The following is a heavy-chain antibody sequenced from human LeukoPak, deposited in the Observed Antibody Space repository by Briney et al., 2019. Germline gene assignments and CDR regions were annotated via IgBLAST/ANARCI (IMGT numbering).Heavy chain of an antibody. D-gene: IGHD3-3*01. CDR1: GYTFTSYG. CDR3: ARDLPRGLRFLEWLSSLDGMDV. V-gene: IGHV1-18*01. Sequence: ASVMVSCKASGYTFTSYGISWVRQAPGQGLEWMGWISAYNGNTNYAQKLQGRVTMTTGTSTSTAYMELRSLRSDDTAVYYCARDLPRGLRFLEWLSSLDGMDVWGQGTTVTVSS. J-gene: IGHJ6*02. CDR2: ISAYNGNT.